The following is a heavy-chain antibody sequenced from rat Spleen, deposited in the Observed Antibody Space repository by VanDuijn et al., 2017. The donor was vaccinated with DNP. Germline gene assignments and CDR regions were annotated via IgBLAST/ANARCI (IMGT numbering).Heavy chain of an antibody. CDR2: ISPSGGST. J-gene: IGHJ2*01. V-gene: IGHV5-27*01. D-gene: IGHD1-12*01. CDR1: GFTFSNYD. Sequence: EVQLVESGGGLVQPGRSLKLSCAVSGFTFSNYDMAWVRQAPRKGLEWVASISPSGGSTYYRDSVKGRFTVSRDNAQSSLQLQMNSLKSEDTATYYCTTLNYYASLSGYFDYWGQGVMVTVSS. CDR3: TTLNYYASLSGYFDY.